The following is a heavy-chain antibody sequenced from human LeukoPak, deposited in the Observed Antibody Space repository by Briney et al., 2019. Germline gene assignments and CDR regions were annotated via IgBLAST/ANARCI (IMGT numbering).Heavy chain of an antibody. CDR2: ISGSGGIT. J-gene: IGHJ4*02. CDR3: AKPDYYDFWSGYSY. D-gene: IGHD3-3*01. V-gene: IGHV3-23*01. Sequence: PGGSLRLSCAASGFTFSSYAMSWVRQAPGKGLEWVSAISGSGGITYYADSVKGRFTISRDNSKNTLYLQMNSLRAEDTAVYYCAKPDYYDFWSGYSYWGQGTLVTVSS. CDR1: GFTFSSYA.